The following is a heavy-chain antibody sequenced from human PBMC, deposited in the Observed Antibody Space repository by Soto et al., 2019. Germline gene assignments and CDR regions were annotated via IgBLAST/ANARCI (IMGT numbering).Heavy chain of an antibody. D-gene: IGHD6-6*01. CDR3: ARRKYSSSSSDGLVIAIRYFDY. Sequence: PGGSLRLSCAASGFTFSSYSMNWVRQAPGKGLEWVSSISSSSSYIYYADSVKGRFTISRDNAKNSLYLQMNSLRAEDTAVYYCARRKYSSSSSDGLVIAIRYFDYWGQGTLVTVSS. CDR2: ISSSSSYI. V-gene: IGHV3-21*01. CDR1: GFTFSSYS. J-gene: IGHJ4*02.